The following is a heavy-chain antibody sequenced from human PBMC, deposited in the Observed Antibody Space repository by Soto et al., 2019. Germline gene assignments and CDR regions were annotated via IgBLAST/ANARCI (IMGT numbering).Heavy chain of an antibody. CDR2: IIPIFGTA. D-gene: IGHD5-12*01. V-gene: IGHV1-69*13. CDR1: GGTFSSYA. Sequence: EASVKVSCKASGGTFSSYAISWVRQAPGQGLEWMGGIIPIFGTANYAQKFQGRVTITADESTSTAYMELSSLRSEDTAVYYCARDGPIVATIGGVYYYYYGMDVWGQGTTVTAP. CDR3: ARDGPIVATIGGVYYYYYGMDV. J-gene: IGHJ6*02.